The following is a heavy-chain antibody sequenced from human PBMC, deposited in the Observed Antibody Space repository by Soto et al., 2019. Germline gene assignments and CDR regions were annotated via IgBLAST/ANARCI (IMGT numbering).Heavy chain of an antibody. CDR2: INGDATST. CDR3: ARGDIAAETFFYYYGMDL. J-gene: IGHJ6*02. D-gene: IGHD6-13*01. CDR1: GFTLNNYW. V-gene: IGHV3-74*01. Sequence: QLVESGGGLVQPGGSLRLSCAASGFTLNNYWMHWVRQAPGMGLVWVSRINGDATSTSYADSVKGRFTISRDNARNTLYLQMNSLRAEDTALYYCARGDIAAETFFYYYGMDLGGQGTTVTVS.